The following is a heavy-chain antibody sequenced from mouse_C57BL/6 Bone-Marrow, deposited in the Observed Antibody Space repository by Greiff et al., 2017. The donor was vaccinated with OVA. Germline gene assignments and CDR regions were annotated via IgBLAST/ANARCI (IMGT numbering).Heavy chain of an antibody. V-gene: IGHV1-82*01. D-gene: IGHD1-1*01. CDR1: GYAFSSSW. Sequence: VHLVESGPELVKPGASVKISCKASGYAFSSSWMNWVKQRPGKGLEWIGRIYPGDGDTNYNGKFKGKATLTADKSSSTAYMQLSSLTSEDSAVYFCARSITTVAEDYWGQGTTLTVSS. CDR3: ARSITTVAEDY. CDR2: IYPGDGDT. J-gene: IGHJ2*01.